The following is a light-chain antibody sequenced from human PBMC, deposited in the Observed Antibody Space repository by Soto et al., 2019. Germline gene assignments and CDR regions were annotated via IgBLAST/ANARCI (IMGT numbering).Light chain of an antibody. V-gene: IGLV1-40*01. Sequence: QTVVTQPPSVSGAPGQRVTISCTGSSSNIGAGYDVHWYQQLPGTAPKLLIYGNSNRPSGVPDRFSGSKSGTSASLAITGLQAEDEADYYCNSYAGSNVYVFGTGTKVTVL. CDR2: GNS. CDR1: SSNIGAGYD. J-gene: IGLJ1*01. CDR3: NSYAGSNVYV.